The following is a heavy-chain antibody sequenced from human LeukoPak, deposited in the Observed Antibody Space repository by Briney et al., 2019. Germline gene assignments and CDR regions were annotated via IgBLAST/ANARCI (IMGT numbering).Heavy chain of an antibody. V-gene: IGHV1-2*02. J-gene: IGHJ4*02. CDR2: IGLHSSAT. CDR1: GFTFTDYY. Sequence: GASVTVSCTSSGFTFTDYYIHWVRQAPGQGLEWMGYIGLHSSATSSPQEFQGRVTMTRDTSMSTAYMELTRLTSDDTAVYYCAREGNGLLSKDFDYWGQGTLVTVSS. D-gene: IGHD2/OR15-2a*01. CDR3: AREGNGLLSKDFDY.